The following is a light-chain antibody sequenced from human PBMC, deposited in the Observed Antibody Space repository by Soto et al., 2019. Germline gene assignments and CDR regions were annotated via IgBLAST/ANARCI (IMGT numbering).Light chain of an antibody. J-gene: IGLJ1*01. Sequence: QSALTQPASVSGSPGQSITISCTGTTSDVDNYNLVSWYQHYPGKAPKLIIYEGSERPSGVSNRFSGSKSGNTASLTISGLQAEDEADYYCCCYAGSRTFRYVFGTGTKLTVL. CDR1: TSDVDNYNL. CDR2: EGS. CDR3: CCYAGSRTFRYV. V-gene: IGLV2-23*03.